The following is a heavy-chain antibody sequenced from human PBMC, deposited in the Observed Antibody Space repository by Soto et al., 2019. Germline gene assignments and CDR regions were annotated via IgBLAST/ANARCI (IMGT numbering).Heavy chain of an antibody. J-gene: IGHJ5*02. V-gene: IGHV4-39*01. D-gene: IGHD2-21*02. CDR3: ATSEGYCGADCLNWFDP. CDR2: MYHSGST. Sequence: SETLSLTCTVSGGSISSRSYYWGWIRQPPGKGLEWIGSMYHSGSTYYNLSLKSRVTISVDTSKNQFSLKLRSVTAADTALYYCATSEGYCGADCLNWFDPWGQGTLVTVS. CDR1: GGSISSRSYY.